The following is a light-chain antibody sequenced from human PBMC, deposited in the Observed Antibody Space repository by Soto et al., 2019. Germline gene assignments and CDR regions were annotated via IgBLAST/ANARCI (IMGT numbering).Light chain of an antibody. CDR3: LQDYSKPLS. Sequence: AIQMTQSPASLSASVGDTVIITCRASQGVGRDLGWYQQKPRKAPRLLIYHASTLLGGVPSRFSGSGSGTDVTLTIASLQPEDFATYVCLQDYSKPLSFGGGTKVVNK. CDR2: HAS. V-gene: IGKV1-6*01. J-gene: IGKJ4*01. CDR1: QGVGRD.